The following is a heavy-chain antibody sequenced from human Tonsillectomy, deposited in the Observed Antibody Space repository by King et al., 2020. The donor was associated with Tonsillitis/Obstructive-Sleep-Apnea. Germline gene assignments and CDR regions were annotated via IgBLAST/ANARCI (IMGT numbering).Heavy chain of an antibody. V-gene: IGHV4-59*01. J-gene: IGHJ6*03. D-gene: IGHD4-23*01. Sequence: MQLQESGPGLVKPSETLSLTCTVSGGSISRYYWSWIRQPPGKGLEWIGYIYYSGSTNYKPSLKSRVTISVDTSKNQFSLKLSSVTAADTAVYYCARGKSIQYYYYYMDVWGKGTTVTVSS. CDR2: IYYSGST. CDR1: GGSISRYY. CDR3: ARGKSIQYYYYYMDV.